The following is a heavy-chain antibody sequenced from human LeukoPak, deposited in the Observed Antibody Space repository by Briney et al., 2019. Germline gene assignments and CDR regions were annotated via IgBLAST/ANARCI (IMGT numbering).Heavy chain of an antibody. J-gene: IGHJ4*02. CDR1: GGSISSYY. V-gene: IGHV4-59*08. CDR3: ARHRRPRPKNYYDSSGYYSY. CDR2: IYYSGST. D-gene: IGHD3-22*01. Sequence: SETLSLTCTVSGGSISSYYWSWIRQPPGKGLEWIGYIYYSGSTNYNPSLKSRVTISVDTSKNQFSLKLSSVTAADTAVYYCARHRRPRPKNYYDSSGYYSYWGQGTLVTVSS.